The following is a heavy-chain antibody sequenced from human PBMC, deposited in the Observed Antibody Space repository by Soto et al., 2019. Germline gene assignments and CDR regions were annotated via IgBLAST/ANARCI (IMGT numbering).Heavy chain of an antibody. D-gene: IGHD5-18*01. J-gene: IGHJ4*02. CDR2: IYYSGST. Sequence: PXESLSLPFTVSGGSSSCGGYYWSWIRQHPGKGLEWIGYIYYSGSTYYNPSLKSRVTISVDTSKNKFSLKLSSVTAADTAVYYCARFVDTAMVSFDYWGPGTLVTVPQ. V-gene: IGHV4-31*03. CDR1: GGSSSCGGYY. CDR3: ARFVDTAMVSFDY.